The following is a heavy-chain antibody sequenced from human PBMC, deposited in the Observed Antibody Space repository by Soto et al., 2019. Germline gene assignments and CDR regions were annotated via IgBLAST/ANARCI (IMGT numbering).Heavy chain of an antibody. Sequence: QVQLVQSGAEVKKPGASVKVSCKASGYTFTSYAMHWVHQAPGQRLEWMGWINAGNGNTKYSQKFQGRVTITRDTSASTAYMELSSLRSEHTAVYYCARGSMNNYYYYGMDVWGQGTTVTVSS. CDR3: ARGSMNNYYYYGMDV. CDR1: GYTFTSYA. J-gene: IGHJ6*02. V-gene: IGHV1-3*01. CDR2: INAGNGNT.